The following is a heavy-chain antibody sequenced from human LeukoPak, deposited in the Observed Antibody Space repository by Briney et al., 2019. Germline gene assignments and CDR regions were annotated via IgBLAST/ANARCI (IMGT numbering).Heavy chain of an antibody. Sequence: GGSLRLSCAASGLTLSSYAMHWVRQAPGKGLEWISAMSGSGGTTCYADSVKGRFTISKDNSKNTLYLQMNNLRAEDTAVYLCAKDRSDYDSSGYNYFDYWGQGMLVTVSS. CDR1: GLTLSSYA. CDR2: MSGSGGTT. J-gene: IGHJ4*02. D-gene: IGHD3-22*01. CDR3: AKDRSDYDSSGYNYFDY. V-gene: IGHV3-23*01.